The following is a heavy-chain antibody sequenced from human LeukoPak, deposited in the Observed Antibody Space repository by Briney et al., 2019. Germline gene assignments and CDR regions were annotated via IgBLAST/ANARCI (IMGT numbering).Heavy chain of an antibody. V-gene: IGHV3-7*03. CDR1: GFTFSESW. CDR3: AKGKRYPDY. J-gene: IGHJ4*02. D-gene: IGHD1-1*01. Sequence: SGGSLRLSCVVSGFTFSESWMSWVRLAPGKGLGWVASLNLDGSDKYYVDSVKGRFTISRDNAKNSLYLQMDSLRVEDTAVYYCAKGKRYPDYWGQGTLVTVSS. CDR2: LNLDGSDK.